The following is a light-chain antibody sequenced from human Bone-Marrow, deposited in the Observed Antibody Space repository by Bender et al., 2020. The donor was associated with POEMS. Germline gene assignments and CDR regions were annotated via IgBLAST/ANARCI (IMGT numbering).Light chain of an antibody. CDR1: SSNIGSNT. J-gene: IGLJ3*02. Sequence: QSVLTQPPSASGTPGQRITISCSGSSSNIGSNTVNWYQQLPGTAPKLLIYSNTQRSSGVSHRFSGSKSGSTASLTISGLQPEDEADYSCCSYAGSGTWLFGGVTKLTVL. V-gene: IGLV1-44*01. CDR3: CSYAGSGTWL. CDR2: SNT.